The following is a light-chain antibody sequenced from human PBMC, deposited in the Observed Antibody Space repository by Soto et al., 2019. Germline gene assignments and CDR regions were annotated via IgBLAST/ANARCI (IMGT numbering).Light chain of an antibody. CDR3: QQFSRYPLI. Sequence: PQSTSRQSWSTRERATLSCSVSQTVRNNYLAWYQQKPGQAPRLLIYDASSRATGIPDRFSGGGSGTDFTLTICRLAPEAFAVYYWQQFSRYPLIFGGGTKVDIK. V-gene: IGKV3-20*01. J-gene: IGKJ4*01. CDR1: QTVRNNY. CDR2: DAS.